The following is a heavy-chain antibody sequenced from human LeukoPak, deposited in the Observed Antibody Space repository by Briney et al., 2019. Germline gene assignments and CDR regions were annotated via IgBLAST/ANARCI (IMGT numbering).Heavy chain of an antibody. V-gene: IGHV3-30*02. J-gene: IGHJ5*02. D-gene: IGHD3-16*02. Sequence: GGSLRLSCAASGFTFSSYGMHWVRQAPGRGLEWVAFIRYDGSNKYYADSVKGRFTISRDNSKNTLYLQMNSLRAEDTAVYYCAKDGTYDYVWGSYLQNWFDPWGQGILVTVSS. CDR1: GFTFSSYG. CDR2: IRYDGSNK. CDR3: AKDGTYDYVWGSYLQNWFDP.